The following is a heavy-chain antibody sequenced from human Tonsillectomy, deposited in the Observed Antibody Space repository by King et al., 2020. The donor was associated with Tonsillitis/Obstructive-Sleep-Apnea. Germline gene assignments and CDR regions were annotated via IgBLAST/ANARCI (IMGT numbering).Heavy chain of an antibody. CDR2: IYYSGST. Sequence: QLQESGPGLVKPSETLSLTCTVSGGSISSSSYYWGWIRQPPGKGLEWIGSIYYSGSTYYNPPLKSRVTISVDTSKHHFSLKLSSVTAADTAVYYCAAGGGTILSGSYYGWFDPWGQGTLVTVSS. CDR1: GGSISSSSYY. CDR3: AAGGGTILSGSYYGWFDP. J-gene: IGHJ5*02. V-gene: IGHV4-39*02. D-gene: IGHD1-26*01.